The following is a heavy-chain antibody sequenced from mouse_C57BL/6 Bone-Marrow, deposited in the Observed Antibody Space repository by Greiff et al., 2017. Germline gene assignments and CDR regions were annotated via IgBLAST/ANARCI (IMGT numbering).Heavy chain of an antibody. CDR2: IYPRSGNT. CDR1: GYTFTSYG. D-gene: IGHD2-12*01. V-gene: IGHV1-81*01. Sequence: VQLQQSGAELARPGASVKLSCKASGYTFTSYGISWVKQRTGQGLEWIGEIYPRSGNTYYNEKFKGKATLTADKSSSTAYMGLRSLKSEDSAVYFCARHYRRYFDVWGTGTTVTVSS. J-gene: IGHJ1*03. CDR3: ARHYRRYFDV.